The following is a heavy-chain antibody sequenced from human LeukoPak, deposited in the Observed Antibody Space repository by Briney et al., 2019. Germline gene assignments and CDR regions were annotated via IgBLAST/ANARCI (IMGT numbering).Heavy chain of an antibody. J-gene: IGHJ4*02. CDR3: ARETRLYGSGTYYLDY. Sequence: ASVKVSCKASGYTFTGYYMHWVRQAPGQGLEWMGWINPNTGGTNYAQKFQGWVTVTRDTSISTVYMELSRLKSDDTAVYYCARETRLYGSGTYYLDYWGQGTLVTVSS. V-gene: IGHV1-2*04. CDR2: INPNTGGT. CDR1: GYTFTGYY. D-gene: IGHD3-10*01.